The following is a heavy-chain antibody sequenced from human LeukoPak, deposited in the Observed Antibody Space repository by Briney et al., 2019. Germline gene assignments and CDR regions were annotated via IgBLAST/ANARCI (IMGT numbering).Heavy chain of an antibody. J-gene: IGHJ4*02. CDR2: NYPGDSDT. CDR3: ARRAYCGGHCYIDY. V-gene: IGHV5-51*01. Sequence: GQGVKIYFQGSGSRFTCYWIGWVRPMPGKGRGWMGINYPGDSDTRYSPSFQGQVTISADKSISTAYLQWSKLKASDTAMYYCARRAYCGGHCYIDYRGQGTLVTVST. D-gene: IGHD2-21*02. CDR1: GSRFTCYW.